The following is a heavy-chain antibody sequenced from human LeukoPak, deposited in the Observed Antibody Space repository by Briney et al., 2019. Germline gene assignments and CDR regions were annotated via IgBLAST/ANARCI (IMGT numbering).Heavy chain of an antibody. CDR3: ASGETILNWFDP. CDR2: IIPIFGRA. J-gene: IGHJ5*02. V-gene: IGHV1-69*05. Sequence: SVKVSCKASGGTFSSEAFIWVRQSPGQGLEWMGGIIPIFGRADYAQKFQDIVTITTDESTSTVYMELSSLRSEDTAVYYCASGETILNWFDPWGQGTLVTVSS. CDR1: GGTFSSEA. D-gene: IGHD7-27*01.